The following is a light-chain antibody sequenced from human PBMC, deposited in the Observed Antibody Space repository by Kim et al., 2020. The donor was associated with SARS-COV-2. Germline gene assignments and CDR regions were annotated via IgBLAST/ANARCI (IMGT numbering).Light chain of an antibody. Sequence: VALGQTVRITCRGDSLRSCYATWYQQRPGQAPIVVIYGKNNRPSGIPDRFSGSSSGDTASWTITGTQAGDEAYYYCNSRGSNDNVLFGGGTQLTVL. CDR1: SLRSCY. CDR3: NSRGSNDNVL. V-gene: IGLV3-19*01. J-gene: IGLJ2*01. CDR2: GKN.